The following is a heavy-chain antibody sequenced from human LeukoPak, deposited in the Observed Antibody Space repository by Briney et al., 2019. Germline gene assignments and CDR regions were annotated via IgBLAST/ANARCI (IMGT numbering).Heavy chain of an antibody. D-gene: IGHD6-19*01. CDR2: IGSSGTLM. CDR3: ARGWAGNY. Sequence: PGGSLRLSCAASGFTFSNYEMKWVRQAPGEGLGWVSYIGSSGTLMYYADSVKGRFTISRDNAKNSLYLQMNSLRAEDTAVYYCARGWAGNYWGQGTLVTVSS. V-gene: IGHV3-48*03. CDR1: GFTFSNYE. J-gene: IGHJ4*02.